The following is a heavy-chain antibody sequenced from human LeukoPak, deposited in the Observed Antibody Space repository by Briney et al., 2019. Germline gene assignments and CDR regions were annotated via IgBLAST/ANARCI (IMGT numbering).Heavy chain of an antibody. Sequence: PGGSLRLSCAASGFTFSSYAMSWVRQAPGKGLEWVSAISGSGGSTYYADSVKGRFTISRDNSKNTLYLQMNSLRAEDTAVYYCALMRWELPSFFDYWGQGTLVTVSS. CDR1: GFTFSSYA. CDR3: ALMRWELPSFFDY. V-gene: IGHV3-23*01. D-gene: IGHD1-26*01. J-gene: IGHJ4*02. CDR2: ISGSGGST.